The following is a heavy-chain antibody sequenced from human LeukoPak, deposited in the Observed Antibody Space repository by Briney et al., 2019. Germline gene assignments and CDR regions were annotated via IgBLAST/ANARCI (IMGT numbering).Heavy chain of an antibody. Sequence: GGSLRRSCAASGFTVSSNYMSWVRQAPGKGLEWVSVIYSGGSTYYAGSVKGRFTISRDNTKNTLYLQMNSPRAEDTAVYYCARVRSYGTFDYWGQGTLVTVSS. J-gene: IGHJ4*02. CDR2: IYSGGST. V-gene: IGHV3-53*01. D-gene: IGHD5-18*01. CDR1: GFTVSSNY. CDR3: ARVRSYGTFDY.